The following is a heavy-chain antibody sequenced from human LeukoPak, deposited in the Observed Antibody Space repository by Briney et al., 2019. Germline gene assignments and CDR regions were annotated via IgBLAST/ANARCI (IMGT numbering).Heavy chain of an antibody. V-gene: IGHV1-24*01. Sequence: ASVKVSCKVSGYTLTELSMHWVRQAPGKGLEWMGGFDPEDGETIYAQKFQGGVTMTEDTSTDTAYMELSSLRSEDTAVYYCATTQYSSTPYYYYMDVWGKGTTVTVSS. D-gene: IGHD2/OR15-2a*01. J-gene: IGHJ6*03. CDR3: ATTQYSSTPYYYYMDV. CDR1: GYTLTELS. CDR2: FDPEDGET.